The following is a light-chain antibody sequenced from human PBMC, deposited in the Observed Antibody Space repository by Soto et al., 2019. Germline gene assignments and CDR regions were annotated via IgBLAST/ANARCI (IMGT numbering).Light chain of an antibody. CDR1: QYIGSN. Sequence: EIVMTQSPATLSVSPGERATLSCRASQYIGSNLAWYQQKPGQAPRLLIYGASTRATGIPARFSGSGSGTEFTLTISSLQPDDFATYYCQHYNNWPPITFGQGTRLEIK. CDR3: QHYNNWPPIT. V-gene: IGKV3-15*01. J-gene: IGKJ5*01. CDR2: GAS.